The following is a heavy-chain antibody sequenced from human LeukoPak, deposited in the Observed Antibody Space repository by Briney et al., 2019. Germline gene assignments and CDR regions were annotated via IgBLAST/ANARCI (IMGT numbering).Heavy chain of an antibody. Sequence: PGGSLRLSCAASGFTFSSYAMSWVRQAPGKGLEWVSAISGSGGSTYYADSVKGRFTISRDNSKSTLYLQMNSLRAEDTAVYYCAKDCGYSSGWPHFDYWGQGTLVTVSS. CDR3: AKDCGYSSGWPHFDY. D-gene: IGHD6-19*01. V-gene: IGHV3-23*01. CDR2: ISGSGGST. J-gene: IGHJ4*02. CDR1: GFTFSSYA.